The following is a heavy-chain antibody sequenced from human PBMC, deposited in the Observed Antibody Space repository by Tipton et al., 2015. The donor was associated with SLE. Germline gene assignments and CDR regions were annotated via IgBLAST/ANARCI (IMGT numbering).Heavy chain of an antibody. D-gene: IGHD7-27*01. V-gene: IGHV3-53*05. CDR1: GFTVSSNY. CDR3: ARGWGKFVSGTLYYFDY. CDR2: IYSGGST. Sequence: SLRLSCAASGFTVSSNYMSWVRQAPGKGLEWVSVIYSGGSTYYADSVKGRFTISRDNSKNTLYLQRNSLGVEDTAVCCCARGWGKFVSGTLYYFDYWGQGTLVTVSS. J-gene: IGHJ4*02.